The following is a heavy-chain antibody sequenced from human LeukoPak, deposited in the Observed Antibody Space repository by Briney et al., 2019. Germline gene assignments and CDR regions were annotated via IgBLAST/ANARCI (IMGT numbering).Heavy chain of an antibody. Sequence: ASVKVSCKASGYTFTSYGISWVRQAPGQGLEWMGWISAYNGNTNYAQKPQGRVTMTTDTSTSTAYMELRSLRSDDTAVYYCARDAAAAAMFPFDYWGQGTLVTVSS. CDR1: GYTFTSYG. CDR2: ISAYNGNT. D-gene: IGHD6-13*01. V-gene: IGHV1-18*01. CDR3: ARDAAAAAMFPFDY. J-gene: IGHJ4*02.